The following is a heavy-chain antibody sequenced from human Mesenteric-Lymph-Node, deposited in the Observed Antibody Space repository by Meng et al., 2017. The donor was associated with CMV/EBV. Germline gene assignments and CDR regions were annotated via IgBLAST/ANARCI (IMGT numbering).Heavy chain of an antibody. CDR1: GLRFSGSQ. J-gene: IGHJ4*02. Sequence: GESLKISCVASGLRFSGSQMNWVRQAPGKGLEWISYISSSGETKFYADSVKGRFTISRDNAENSLYLQMNSLRLEDTAVYYCAREEYDFWSEYHRYFDYWGRGTLVTVSS. CDR2: ISSSGETK. D-gene: IGHD3-3*01. V-gene: IGHV3-48*03. CDR3: AREEYDFWSEYHRYFDY.